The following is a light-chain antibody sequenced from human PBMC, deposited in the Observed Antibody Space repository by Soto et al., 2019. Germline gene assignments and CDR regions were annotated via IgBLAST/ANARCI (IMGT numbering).Light chain of an antibody. CDR2: DVS. CDR3: AAWDDSLNGPV. CDR1: SSDVGGYDY. Sequence: QSALTQPRSVSGSPGQSVTISCTGTSSDVGGYDYVSWYQQHPGRAPKVMIYDVSKRPSGVPDRFSGSKSGTSASLAISGLQSEDEADYYCAAWDDSLNGPVFGTGTKLTVL. V-gene: IGLV2-11*01. J-gene: IGLJ1*01.